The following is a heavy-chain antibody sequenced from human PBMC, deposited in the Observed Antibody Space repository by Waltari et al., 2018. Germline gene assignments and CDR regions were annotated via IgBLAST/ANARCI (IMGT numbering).Heavy chain of an antibody. V-gene: IGHV1-69*02. D-gene: IGHD5-12*01. CDR2: LLPFLNKA. CDR1: GGTFSSLD. J-gene: IGHJ4*02. Sequence: QVQLVQSGTEVKKPGSSVKVSCKASGGTFSSLDISWVRQAPGQGLEWMGSLLPFLNKANYAEKFQDRVTITADKSTNTSYMELRSLTSEDTAIYYCASIPSLTIVAPKDYWGQGTLVTVSS. CDR3: ASIPSLTIVAPKDY.